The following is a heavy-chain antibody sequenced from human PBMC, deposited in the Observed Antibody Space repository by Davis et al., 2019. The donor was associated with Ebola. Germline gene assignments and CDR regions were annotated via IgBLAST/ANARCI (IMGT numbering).Heavy chain of an antibody. CDR1: GITFRNLW. J-gene: IGHJ6*02. Sequence: PGGSLRLSCVVSGITFRNLWMHWVRQDPVKGLLWVARVAPDGINTAYADSVKGRFTISRDNARNSLYLQMNSLRDEDTAVYYCASWWREYYYGMDVWGQGTTVTVSS. V-gene: IGHV3-74*01. D-gene: IGHD2-8*02. CDR2: VAPDGINT. CDR3: ASWWREYYYGMDV.